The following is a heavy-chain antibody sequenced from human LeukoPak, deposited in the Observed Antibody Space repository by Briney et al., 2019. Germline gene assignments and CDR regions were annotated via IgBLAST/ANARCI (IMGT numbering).Heavy chain of an antibody. J-gene: IGHJ4*02. Sequence: SETLSLTCAVSGGSISSSNWWSWVRQPPGKGLEWIGEIYHSGSTNYNPSLKSRVTISVDTSKNQFSLKLSSVTAADTAVYYCARVRDMSLFDYWGQGTLVTVSS. CDR1: GGSISSSNW. V-gene: IGHV4-4*02. CDR3: ARVRDMSLFDY. D-gene: IGHD2-15*01. CDR2: IYHSGST.